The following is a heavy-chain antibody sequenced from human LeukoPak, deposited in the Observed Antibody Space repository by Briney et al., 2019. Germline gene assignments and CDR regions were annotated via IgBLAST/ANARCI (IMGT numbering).Heavy chain of an antibody. Sequence: GESLQISCQGSGSIFTSYWIGWVRQLPGKGLEWMGIIYPGDSDTRYSPSFQGQVTISADKSISTAYLQWSSLKASDTAMYYCARPKPRITIFGVVNDWGQGTLVTVSS. V-gene: IGHV5-51*01. CDR3: ARPKPRITIFGVVND. J-gene: IGHJ4*02. D-gene: IGHD3-3*01. CDR2: IYPGDSDT. CDR1: GSIFTSYW.